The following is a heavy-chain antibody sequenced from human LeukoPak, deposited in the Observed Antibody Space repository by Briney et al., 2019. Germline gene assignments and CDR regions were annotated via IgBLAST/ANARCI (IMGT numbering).Heavy chain of an antibody. CDR3: ARLSDTPAYYYSSGYYHIRY. J-gene: IGHJ4*02. D-gene: IGHD3-22*01. V-gene: IGHV1-8*01. CDR2: MNPDTGNT. CDR1: GYTFSAYD. Sequence: ASVKVSCKASGYTFSAYDINWVRQGAGQGLEWIVWMNPDTGNTGCAQKFQGRVTMTRDTSKSTAYMELNSLRSEDTAVYYCARLSDTPAYYYSSGYYHIRYWGQGTLLTVSS.